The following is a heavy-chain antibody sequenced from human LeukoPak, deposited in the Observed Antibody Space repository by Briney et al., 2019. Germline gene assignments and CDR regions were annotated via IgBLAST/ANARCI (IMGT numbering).Heavy chain of an antibody. CDR2: ISAYNGNT. V-gene: IGHV1-18*01. Sequence: ASVKVSCKASGYTFTSYGISWVRQAPGQGLEWMGWISAYNGNTNYAQKLQGRVTMTTDTSTSTAYMELRSLRSDDTAVYYCARELRFLEWLLSDYYYYYYMDVWGKGTTVTVSS. CDR1: GYTFTSYG. J-gene: IGHJ6*03. CDR3: ARELRFLEWLLSDYYYYYYMDV. D-gene: IGHD3-3*01.